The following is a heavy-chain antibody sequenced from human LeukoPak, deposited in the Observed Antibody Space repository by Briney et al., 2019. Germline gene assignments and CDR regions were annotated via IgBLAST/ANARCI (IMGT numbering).Heavy chain of an antibody. CDR1: GASVSSSTFY. D-gene: IGHD3-22*01. J-gene: IGHJ4*02. Sequence: SETLSLTCIVSGASVSSSTFYWGWIRQPLGKGLEWIGSVYYSGNTYYQPSLKSRVTISVDTPKNQLSLKLSSVTAADTAVYYCAREEFYDRRFRDWGQGTLVTVSS. V-gene: IGHV4-39*07. CDR3: AREEFYDRRFRD. CDR2: VYYSGNT.